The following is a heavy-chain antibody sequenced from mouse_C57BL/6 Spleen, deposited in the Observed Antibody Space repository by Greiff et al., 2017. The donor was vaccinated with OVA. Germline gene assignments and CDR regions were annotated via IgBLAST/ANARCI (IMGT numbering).Heavy chain of an antibody. CDR3: AREYYGPFDY. J-gene: IGHJ2*01. D-gene: IGHD1-2*01. CDR1: GYTFTSYW. CDR2: IHPNSGST. V-gene: IGHV1-64*01. Sequence: VQLQQPGAELVKPGASVKLSCKASGYTFTSYWMHWVKQRPGQGLEWIGMIHPNSGSTNYNEKFKSKATLTVDTSSSTAYMQLSSLTSEDSAVYYCAREYYGPFDYWGQGTTLTVSS.